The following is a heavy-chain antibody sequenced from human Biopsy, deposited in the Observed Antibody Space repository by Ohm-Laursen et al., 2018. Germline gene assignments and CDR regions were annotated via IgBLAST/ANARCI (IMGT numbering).Heavy chain of an antibody. V-gene: IGHV4-59*01. Sequence: SETLSLTCTVSDGSISRYYWSWIRQPPGKGLQWIGYVYYTGSTDYNPSLQSRVTISVDTSKNHFSLRLRSVTPADTAIYYCARDRGYYSDRTVPGYFDLWGRGTLVTVSS. D-gene: IGHD3-22*01. CDR3: ARDRGYYSDRTVPGYFDL. CDR2: VYYTGST. J-gene: IGHJ2*01. CDR1: DGSISRYY.